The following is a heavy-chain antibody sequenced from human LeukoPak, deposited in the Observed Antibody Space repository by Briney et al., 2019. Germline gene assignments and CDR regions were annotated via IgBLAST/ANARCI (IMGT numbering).Heavy chain of an antibody. CDR1: GYTFTSYA. V-gene: IGHV1-3*01. D-gene: IGHD3-22*01. J-gene: IGHJ4*02. CDR3: AREEVSFDY. CDR2: INAGNGNT. Sequence: GASVKVSCKASGYTFTSYAMHWVRQALGQRLEWMGWINAGNGNTKNSRKFQGRVTITRDTSASTVYTELSSLRSEDTAVYYCAREEVSFDYWGQGTLVTVSS.